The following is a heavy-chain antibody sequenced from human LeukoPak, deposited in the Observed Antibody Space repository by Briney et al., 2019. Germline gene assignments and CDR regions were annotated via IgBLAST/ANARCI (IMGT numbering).Heavy chain of an antibody. CDR2: IYTSGST. Sequence: SETLSLTCTVSGGSISSGSYYWSWIRQPAGKGLEWIGRIYTSGSTNYNPSLKSRVTISVDTSKNQFSLNLTSVTAADTAVYYCARHWNLLYYFDYWGHGTLVTVSS. J-gene: IGHJ4*01. D-gene: IGHD1-1*01. V-gene: IGHV4-61*02. CDR1: GGSISSGSYY. CDR3: ARHWNLLYYFDY.